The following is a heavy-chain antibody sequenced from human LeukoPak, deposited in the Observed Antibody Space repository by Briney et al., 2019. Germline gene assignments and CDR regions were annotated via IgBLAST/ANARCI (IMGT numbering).Heavy chain of an antibody. CDR2: ISYDGSNK. Sequence: TGGSLRLSCAASGFTFSSYAMHWVRQAPGKGLEWVAVISYDGSNKYYADSVKGRFTISRDNSKNTLYLQMNSLRAEDTAVYYCARGRKVRAYFDYWGQGTLVTVSS. CDR3: ARGRKVRAYFDY. D-gene: IGHD3-10*01. J-gene: IGHJ4*02. CDR1: GFTFSSYA. V-gene: IGHV3-30*04.